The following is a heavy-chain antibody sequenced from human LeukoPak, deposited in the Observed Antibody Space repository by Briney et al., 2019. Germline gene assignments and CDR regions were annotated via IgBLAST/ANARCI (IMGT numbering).Heavy chain of an antibody. D-gene: IGHD3-10*01. Sequence: SETLSLTCAVSGYSISSGYYGGWIRQPPGKGLEWIGSIYHSGSTYYNPSRKSRVTISVDTSKNQFSLKLSSVTAADTAVYYCARVFLAGSYSIDYWGQGTLVTVSS. CDR3: ARVFLAGSYSIDY. J-gene: IGHJ4*02. CDR1: GYSISSGYY. V-gene: IGHV4-38-2*01. CDR2: IYHSGST.